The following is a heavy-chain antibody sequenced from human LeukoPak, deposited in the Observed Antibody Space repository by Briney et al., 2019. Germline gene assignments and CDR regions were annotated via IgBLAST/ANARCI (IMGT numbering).Heavy chain of an antibody. CDR3: ARIPFRGIIAGAFEH. CDR2: IYYSGST. Sequence: GSLRLSCAASGFTFSSYSMNWVRQPPGKGLEWIASIYYSGSTYYNPSLNNRGTISVDTSKKQFSLKLTSVTAADTAVYYCARIPFRGIIAGAFEHWGQGTLVTVSS. CDR1: GFTFSSYSMN. D-gene: IGHD3-10*01. J-gene: IGHJ4*02. V-gene: IGHV4-59*05.